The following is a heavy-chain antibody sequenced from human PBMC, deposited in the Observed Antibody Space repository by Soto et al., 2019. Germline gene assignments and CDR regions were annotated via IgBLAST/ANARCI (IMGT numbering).Heavy chain of an antibody. J-gene: IGHJ1*01. CDR2: ISDDSSYI. CDR3: ATPYYFNH. CDR1: GFMFSAYT. Sequence: GGSLRLSCAASGFMFSAYTMNWVRQAPGKGLEWLSSISDDSSYIDYADSLRGRFTVSRDNARNSLYLQIDSLGVEDTAVYYCATPYYFNHWGPGTLVTV. D-gene: IGHD3-16*01. V-gene: IGHV3-21*06.